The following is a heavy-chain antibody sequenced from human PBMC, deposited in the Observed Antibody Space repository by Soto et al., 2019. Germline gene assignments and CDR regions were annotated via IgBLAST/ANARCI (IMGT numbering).Heavy chain of an antibody. Sequence: SGPTLVNPTQTLTLTCTLSGFSLSTSGVGVGWIRQPPGKALEWLALIYWNDDKRYSPSLKSRLTITKDTSKNQVVLTMTNMDPVDTATYYCAHRLPSGYSYYYYYGMDVWGQGTTVTVSS. CDR1: GFSLSTSGVG. D-gene: IGHD3-3*01. CDR3: AHRLPSGYSYYYYYGMDV. CDR2: IYWNDDK. V-gene: IGHV2-5*01. J-gene: IGHJ6*02.